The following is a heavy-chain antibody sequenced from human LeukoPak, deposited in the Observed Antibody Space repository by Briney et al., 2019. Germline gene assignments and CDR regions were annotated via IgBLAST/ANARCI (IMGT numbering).Heavy chain of an antibody. CDR1: GFPFSDDW. D-gene: IGHD3-10*01. CDR3: TTVTMVRDYDY. J-gene: IGHJ4*02. Sequence: GGSLRLSCAASGFPFSDDWMSWVRQAPGKGLEWVGRIKKKGDGGTTDYAVPVKGRFTISRDDSKNMLYLEMSNLKIEDTAVYYCTTVTMVRDYDYWGQGTLVTVSS. CDR2: IKKKGDGGTT. V-gene: IGHV3-15*01.